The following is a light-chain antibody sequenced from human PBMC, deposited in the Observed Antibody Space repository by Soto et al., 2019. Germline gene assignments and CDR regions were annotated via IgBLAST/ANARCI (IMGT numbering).Light chain of an antibody. Sequence: QSVLTQPPSASGSPGQSVTISCTGTSTDVGGYNYISWYQHHPGKGPKLIIYEVSERPSGVPDRFSGSKSGNTASLTVSGLQAEDEADYYCSSYAGSNNRRVFGSGTKVTVL. J-gene: IGLJ1*01. CDR1: STDVGGYNY. V-gene: IGLV2-8*01. CDR2: EVS. CDR3: SSYAGSNNRRV.